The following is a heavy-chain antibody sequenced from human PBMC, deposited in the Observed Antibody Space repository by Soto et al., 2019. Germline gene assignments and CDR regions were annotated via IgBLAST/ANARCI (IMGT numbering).Heavy chain of an antibody. CDR2: LYYGRSA. CDR1: GDSISSYY. CDR3: ARATIVLVPAAMVSHWFDP. Sequence: ETLSLTCAVSGDSISSYYCMWIRQPPGKGLESIGYLYYGRSANYNPSLKSRVTLSVDTSTNQCSLTLSSVTAADTAVYYCARATIVLVPAAMVSHWFDPWGQGTLVTVSS. V-gene: IGHV4-59*08. D-gene: IGHD2-2*01. J-gene: IGHJ5*02.